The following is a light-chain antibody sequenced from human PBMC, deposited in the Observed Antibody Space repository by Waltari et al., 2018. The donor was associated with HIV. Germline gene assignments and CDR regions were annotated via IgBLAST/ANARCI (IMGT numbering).Light chain of an antibody. CDR2: GAS. V-gene: IGKV3-11*01. J-gene: IGKJ5*01. Sequence: EIVLTQSPATLSLSPGERATLSCRASQRVSSDLAWYQQKPGQTPRLLIYGASSRATGIPARFSGSGSGTDFTLTISSLEPGDFGVYYCHQRSSWPLTFGQGTRLEIK. CDR3: HQRSSWPLT. CDR1: QRVSSD.